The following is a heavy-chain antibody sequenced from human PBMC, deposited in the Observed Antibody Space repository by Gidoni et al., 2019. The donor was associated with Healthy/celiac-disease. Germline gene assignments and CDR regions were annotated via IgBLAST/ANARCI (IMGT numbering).Heavy chain of an antibody. D-gene: IGHD2-21*02. Sequence: QVQLQESGPGLVKPSETLSLTCTVSGGSISSYSWSWIRQPPGKGLEWIGYIYYSGSTNYNPSLKSRVTISVDTSKNQFSLKLSSVTAADTAVYYCARTWGPCGGDCYENAFDIWGQGTMVTVSS. V-gene: IGHV4-59*01. CDR3: ARTWGPCGGDCYENAFDI. J-gene: IGHJ3*02. CDR2: IYYSGST. CDR1: GGSISSYS.